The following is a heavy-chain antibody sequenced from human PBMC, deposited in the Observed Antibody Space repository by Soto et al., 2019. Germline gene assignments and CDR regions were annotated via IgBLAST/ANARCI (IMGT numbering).Heavy chain of an antibody. CDR2: MNPNSGNP. V-gene: IGHV1-8*01. CDR1: GYTFISYD. D-gene: IGHD3-16*01. CDR3: AREGTIRGEDY. J-gene: IGHJ4*02. Sequence: QVQLVQSGAEVKKPGASVKVSCKASGYTFISYDINWVRQATGQGLEWMGWMNPNSGNPGYAQKFQGRVTMTRNTAISTGYMELSSLRCEDTAVYSCAREGTIRGEDYWGQGTLVTVSP.